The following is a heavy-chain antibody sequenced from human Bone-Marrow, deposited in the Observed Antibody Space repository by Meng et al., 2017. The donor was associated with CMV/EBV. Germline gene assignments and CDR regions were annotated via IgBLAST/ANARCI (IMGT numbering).Heavy chain of an antibody. D-gene: IGHD3-3*01. J-gene: IGHJ6*02. V-gene: IGHV1-18*01. CDR3: ARDYDFWSGYSPAYYYYGMDV. Sequence: ASVKVSCKASGYTFTSYGISWVRQAPGQGLEWMGWISAYNGNTNYAQNLQGRVTMTTDTTTSTAYMELRSLRSDDTAVYYCARDYDFWSGYSPAYYYYGMDVWGQGTTVTVSS. CDR2: ISAYNGNT. CDR1: GYTFTSYG.